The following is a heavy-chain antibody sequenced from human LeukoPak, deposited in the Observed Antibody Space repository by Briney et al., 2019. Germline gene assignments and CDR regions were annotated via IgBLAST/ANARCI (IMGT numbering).Heavy chain of an antibody. J-gene: IGHJ6*02. CDR2: INAGNGNT. D-gene: IGHD3-10*01. CDR3: ARGMVRGVIWAPDYYYGMDV. Sequence: ASVKVSCKASGYTFTSYAMHWVRQAPGQRLEWMGWINAGNGNTKYSQKFQGRVTITRDTSASTAYMELSSLRSEDTAVYYCARGMVRGVIWAPDYYYGMDVWGQGTTVTVSS. CDR1: GYTFTSYA. V-gene: IGHV1-3*01.